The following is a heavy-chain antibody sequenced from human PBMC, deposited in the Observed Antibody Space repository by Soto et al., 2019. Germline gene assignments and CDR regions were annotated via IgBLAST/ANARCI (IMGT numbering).Heavy chain of an antibody. D-gene: IGHD4-17*01. Sequence: QITLKESGPSPVKPTQTLTVTCTFSGFSLSNSGVGVAWIRQPPGKALEWLALIYGDNDKRYSPSLKTRLTIPKDTSKHQVVLTMTNMDPVDTATYYCAHCTLPAYGDYAPGTSHVFDSWGQGTLVTVSS. CDR3: AHCTLPAYGDYAPGTSHVFDS. V-gene: IGHV2-5*02. CDR1: GFSLSNSGVG. CDR2: IYGDNDK. J-gene: IGHJ4*02.